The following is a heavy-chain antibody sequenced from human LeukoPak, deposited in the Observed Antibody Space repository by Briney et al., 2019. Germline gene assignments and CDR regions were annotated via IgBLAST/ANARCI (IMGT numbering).Heavy chain of an antibody. CDR3: ARRGYYDSSGYGFDY. J-gene: IGHJ4*02. Sequence: SETLSLTCTVSGGSISSYYWSWIRQPAGKGLEWIGRIYTSGSTNYNPSLKSRVTMSVDTSKNQFSLNLSSLTAADTAVYYCARRGYYDSSGYGFDYWGQGTLVTVSS. CDR1: GGSISSYY. V-gene: IGHV4-4*07. CDR2: IYTSGST. D-gene: IGHD3-22*01.